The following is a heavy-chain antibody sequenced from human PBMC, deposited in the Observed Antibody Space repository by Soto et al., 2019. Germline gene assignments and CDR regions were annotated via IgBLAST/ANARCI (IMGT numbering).Heavy chain of an antibody. CDR1: GFTFGDYA. J-gene: IGHJ5*02. D-gene: IGHD3-10*01. CDR2: ISGAGGDT. V-gene: IGHV3-23*02. Sequence: QPGGSLRLSCEASGFTFGDYAMSWVRLAPGKGLEWVSGISGAGGDTYYRDSVQGRFTISRDNSKNTLYLQMTSLRAEDTALYYCAKDRSTYYLVPPFDPWGQGTLVTVSS. CDR3: AKDRSTYYLVPPFDP.